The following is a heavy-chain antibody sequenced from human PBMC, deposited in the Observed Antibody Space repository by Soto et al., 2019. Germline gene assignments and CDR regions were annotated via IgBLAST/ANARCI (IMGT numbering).Heavy chain of an antibody. CDR2: ISASGDTT. D-gene: IGHD2-15*01. V-gene: IGHV3-23*01. CDR1: GFTFSTFE. CDR3: VKGGWLDY. J-gene: IGHJ4*02. Sequence: EVQLLQSGGGLLQPGGSLRLSCAASGFTFSTFEMSWVRQAPGKGLDWVSFISASGDTTHYADSVKGRFTTSIDNSKNTLFLQMNSLRAEDTAVYYCVKGGWLDYWGQGALVTVSS.